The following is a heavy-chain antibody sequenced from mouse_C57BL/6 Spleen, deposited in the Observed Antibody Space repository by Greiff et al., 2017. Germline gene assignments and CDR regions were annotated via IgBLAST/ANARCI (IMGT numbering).Heavy chain of an antibody. CDR1: GFSLTSYG. CDR2: IWSGGST. V-gene: IGHV2-2*01. D-gene: IGHD1-1*01. Sequence: VQLQQSGPGLVQPSQSLSITCTVSGFSLTSYGVHWVRQSPGKGLEWLGVIWSGGSTDYNAAFIYRLSISKDNSKIQVFFKRNSLQADDTAIYYCARNRYYGRLRAMDYWGQGTSVTVSS. J-gene: IGHJ4*01. CDR3: ARNRYYGRLRAMDY.